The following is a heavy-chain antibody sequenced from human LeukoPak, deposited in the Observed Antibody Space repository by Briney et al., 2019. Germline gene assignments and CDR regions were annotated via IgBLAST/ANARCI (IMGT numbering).Heavy chain of an antibody. V-gene: IGHV1-2*02. CDR1: GYTFTGYY. CDR3: ARSDSSSWYLDYYYYMDV. CDR2: IHPNSGGT. Sequence: ASVKVSCKASGYTFTGYYMHWVRQAPGQGLGWVGWIHPNSGGTNYAQKFQGRVTMTRDTSISTAYMELSRLRADDTAVYYCARSDSSSWYLDYYYYMDVWGKGTTVTISS. J-gene: IGHJ6*03. D-gene: IGHD6-13*01.